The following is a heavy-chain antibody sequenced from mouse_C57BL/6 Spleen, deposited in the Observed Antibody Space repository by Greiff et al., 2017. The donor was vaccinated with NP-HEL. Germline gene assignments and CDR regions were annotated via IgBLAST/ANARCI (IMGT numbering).Heavy chain of an antibody. V-gene: IGHV3-6*01. CDR1: GYSITSGYY. CDR3: ARAYGRILDY. Sequence: VQLQQSGPGLVKPSQSLSLTCSVTGYSITSGYYWNWIRQFPGNKLEWMGYISYDGSNNYNPSLKNRISITRDTSKNQFFLKLNSVTTEDTATYYCARAYGRILDYWGQGTTLTVSS. J-gene: IGHJ2*01. D-gene: IGHD1-1*01. CDR2: ISYDGSN.